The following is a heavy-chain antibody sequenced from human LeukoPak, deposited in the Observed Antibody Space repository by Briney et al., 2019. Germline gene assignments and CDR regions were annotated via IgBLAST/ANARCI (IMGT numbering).Heavy chain of an antibody. CDR2: ISGRRDYI. Sequence: GGALRLSCVASGLTLSRYSMNWVRQAPGKGVEGGSCISGRRDYIYYAESVTGPFTISPDDAKNSLSLPMPSLTVEDTAVYYCAKTYASLYSYGMAVWGQATTVTVSS. CDR3: AKTYASLYSYGMAV. CDR1: GLTLSRYS. V-gene: IGHV3-21*01. J-gene: IGHJ6*02. D-gene: IGHD2-8*01.